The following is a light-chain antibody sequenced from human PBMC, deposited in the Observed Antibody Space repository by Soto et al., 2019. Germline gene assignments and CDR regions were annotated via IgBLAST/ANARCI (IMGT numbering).Light chain of an antibody. CDR2: GAS. Sequence: ENVLTQSPGTLSLSPGERATLSCRASQTVSCYLTWYQQRPGQAPRLLIHGASKRATGIPDRFSGSGSGTDFTLTLRRLEPEDFALYYCQQYGTSPITFGQGTRLEIK. CDR1: QTVSCY. CDR3: QQYGTSPIT. J-gene: IGKJ5*01. V-gene: IGKV3-20*01.